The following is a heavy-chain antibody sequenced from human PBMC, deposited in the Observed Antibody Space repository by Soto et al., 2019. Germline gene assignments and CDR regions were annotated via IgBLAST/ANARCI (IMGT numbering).Heavy chain of an antibody. CDR1: GFTFSNYW. Sequence: PGGSLRLSCAASGFTFSNYWMTWVRQAPGKGLEWVANIKQDGSEKYYVDSVKGRFTISRDNAKNSLYLQMNSLRAEDTAVYYCAREREYQLLSKRYDAFDIWGQGTMVTVSS. D-gene: IGHD2-2*01. CDR3: AREREYQLLSKRYDAFDI. CDR2: IKQDGSEK. V-gene: IGHV3-7*01. J-gene: IGHJ3*02.